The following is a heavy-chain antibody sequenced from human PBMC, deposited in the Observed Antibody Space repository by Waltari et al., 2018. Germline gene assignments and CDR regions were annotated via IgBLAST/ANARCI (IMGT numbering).Heavy chain of an antibody. J-gene: IGHJ4*02. CDR2: INPDSGNT. D-gene: IGHD3-3*01. CDR3: ARGGGLPLDF. Sequence: QVQLVQSATALRKPGASVKVSCKASGNTFSFPGFHIHWVRQAPGQGLEWMGRINPDSGNTDYAQKFQGRVTMTRDTSVTTAYMDLTTLTSDDTAVYYCARGGGLPLDFWGQGTLVIVSA. V-gene: IGHV1-2*02. CDR1: GNTFSFPGFH.